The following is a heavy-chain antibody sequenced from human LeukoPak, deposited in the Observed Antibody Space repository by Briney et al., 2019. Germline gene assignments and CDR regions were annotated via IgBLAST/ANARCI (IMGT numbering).Heavy chain of an antibody. D-gene: IGHD6-19*01. V-gene: IGHV4-39*07. CDR3: ARDRGWSLFDY. Sequence: SETLSLTCTVSGDSISSSNSYWGWIRQPPGKGLEWIGSIYYSGSTYYNPSLKSRVTISVDTSKNQFSLKLSSVTAADTAVYYCARDRGWSLFDYWGQGTLVTVSS. CDR2: IYYSGST. J-gene: IGHJ4*02. CDR1: GDSISSSNSY.